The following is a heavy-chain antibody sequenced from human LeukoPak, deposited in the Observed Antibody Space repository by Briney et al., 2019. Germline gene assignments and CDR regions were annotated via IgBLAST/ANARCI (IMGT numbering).Heavy chain of an antibody. J-gene: IGHJ6*02. D-gene: IGHD3-3*01. V-gene: IGHV5-51*01. CDR1: GYSFTSYW. CDR2: IYPGDSDT. Sequence: GESPKISCKGSGYSFTSYWIGWVRQMPGKGLEWMGIIYPGDSDTRYSPSFQGQVTISADKSISTAYLQWSSLKASDTAMYYCARHVFEEAIFGVVYYYGMDVWGQGTTVTVSS. CDR3: ARHVFEEAIFGVVYYYGMDV.